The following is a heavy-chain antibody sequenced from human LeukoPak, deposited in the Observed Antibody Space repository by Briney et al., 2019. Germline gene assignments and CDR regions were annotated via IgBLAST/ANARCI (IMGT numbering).Heavy chain of an antibody. V-gene: IGHV4-34*01. D-gene: IGHD6-19*01. CDR1: GGSFSGYY. CDR3: ARDSSGWNSHFDY. J-gene: IGHJ4*02. Sequence: SETLSLTCAVYGGSFSGYYWSWLRQPPGKGLEWIGEINHSGSTNYNPSLKSRVTISVDTSKNQFSLKLSSVTAADTAVYYCARDSSGWNSHFDYWGQGTLVTVSA. CDR2: INHSGST.